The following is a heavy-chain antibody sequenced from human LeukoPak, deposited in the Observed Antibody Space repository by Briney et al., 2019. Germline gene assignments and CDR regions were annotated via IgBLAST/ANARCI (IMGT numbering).Heavy chain of an antibody. CDR3: ARALGIAAAGHYYYYYGMDV. D-gene: IGHD6-13*01. J-gene: IGHJ6*02. V-gene: IGHV4-4*07. Sequence: SETLSLTCTVSGGSLSSYYWSWIRQPAGKGLEWIGRIYTSGSTNYNPSLKSRVTMSVDTSKNQFSLKLSPVTAADTAVYYCARALGIAAAGHYYYYYGMDVWGQGTTVTVSS. CDR1: GGSLSSYY. CDR2: IYTSGST.